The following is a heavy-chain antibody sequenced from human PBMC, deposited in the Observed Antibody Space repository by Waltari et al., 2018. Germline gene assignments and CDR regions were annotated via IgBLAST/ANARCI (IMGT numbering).Heavy chain of an antibody. J-gene: IGHJ4*02. V-gene: IGHV3-30*04. CDR2: ITYDGKHK. CDR1: GFSFSGFT. D-gene: IGHD2-8*02. Sequence: QVQLVESGGGVVQPGESLSLSCSASGFSFSGFTMPWVRQAPGKGLEWVAVITYDGKHKDYADAVKGRFTISRDNSKNTVYLQMNILRLQDTAVYYCASDPSRLSTPGGYFDNWGQGTLVTVSS. CDR3: ASDPSRLSTPGGYFDN.